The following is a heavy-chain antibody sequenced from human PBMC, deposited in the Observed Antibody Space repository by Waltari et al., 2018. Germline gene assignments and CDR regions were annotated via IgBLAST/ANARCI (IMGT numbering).Heavy chain of an antibody. Sequence: QVQLVQSGAEVKKPGASVKVSCKASGYTFTGYYMHWVRQAPGQGLEWNGRRNPTIGGIKSAPKCHVKVTMTRDTSSSTASMEPSRLRSDDTAVYYCARVLVVGPAAMAFDIWGQATRVTVSS. CDR3: ARVLVVGPAAMAFDI. V-gene: IGHV1-2*02. D-gene: IGHD2-2*01. CDR1: GYTFTGYY. CDR2: RNPTIGGI. J-gene: IGHJ3*02.